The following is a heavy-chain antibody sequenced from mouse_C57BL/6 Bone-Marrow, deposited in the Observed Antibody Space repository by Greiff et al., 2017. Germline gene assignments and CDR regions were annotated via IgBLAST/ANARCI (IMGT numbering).Heavy chain of an antibody. CDR3: ARGAYGSSSVAF. J-gene: IGHJ3*01. CDR2: IHPNSGST. CDR1: GYTFTSYW. V-gene: IGHV1-64*01. D-gene: IGHD1-1*01. Sequence: QVQLQQPGTELVKPGASVKLSCKASGYTFTSYWMHWVKQRPGQGLEWIGMIHPNSGSTNYNEKFKSKATLTVDKSSSTAYMQLSSLTSEDSAVSYCARGAYGSSSVAFWGQGTLITVSA.